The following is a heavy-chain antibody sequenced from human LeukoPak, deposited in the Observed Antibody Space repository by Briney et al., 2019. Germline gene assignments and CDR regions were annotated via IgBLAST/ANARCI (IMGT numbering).Heavy chain of an antibody. CDR3: ARMDMDIAMVTNYLDH. CDR2: IHPSGSST. CDR1: GYTFTSHY. J-gene: IGHJ4*02. V-gene: IGHV1-46*01. D-gene: IGHD5-18*01. Sequence: GASVKISCKASGYTFTSHYMHWVRQPPGQGLEWMGVIHPSGSSTNYAQKFQGRVTMTKDTSTSTVYIELNSLRSEDTAVYYCARMDMDIAMVTNYLDHWGQGTLVTVSS.